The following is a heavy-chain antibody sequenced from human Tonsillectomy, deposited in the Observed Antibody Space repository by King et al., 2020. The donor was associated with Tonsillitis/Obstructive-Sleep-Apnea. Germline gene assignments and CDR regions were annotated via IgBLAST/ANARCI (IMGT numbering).Heavy chain of an antibody. D-gene: IGHD2-2*02. Sequence: VQLVQSGAEVKKPGASVKVSCKASGYTFTSYYMHWVRQAPGQGREWMGVINPSGGSTSYAQKFQGRVTMTRDTSTSTVYMELSSLRYEDTGVYYCARRGAYCSSTSCYKFVDYWGQGTLVTVSS. J-gene: IGHJ4*02. CDR1: GYTFTSYY. CDR2: INPSGGST. CDR3: ARRGAYCSSTSCYKFVDY. V-gene: IGHV1-46*01.